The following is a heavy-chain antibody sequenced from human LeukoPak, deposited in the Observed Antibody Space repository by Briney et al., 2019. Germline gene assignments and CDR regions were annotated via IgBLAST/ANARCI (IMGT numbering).Heavy chain of an antibody. D-gene: IGHD3-22*01. J-gene: IGHJ4*02. CDR2: ISRDGTNK. V-gene: IGHV3-30*03. Sequence: GGSLRLSCEASGFTFRNYDMHWVRQAPGKGLEWVAVISRDGTNKYYADSVKGRFTTSRDNSKNTVYLQMNSQSAEDTAVYYCARDQTAGYSDYWGQGTLVTVSS. CDR3: ARDQTAGYSDY. CDR1: GFTFRNYD.